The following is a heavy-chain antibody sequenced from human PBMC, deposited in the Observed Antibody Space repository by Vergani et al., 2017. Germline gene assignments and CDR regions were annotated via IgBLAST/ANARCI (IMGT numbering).Heavy chain of an antibody. Sequence: EVQLLESGGDLVQPGGSLRLSCVASGLTFIHYSMNWVRQAPGKGLEWFSSISGNNDDVYYADSVKGRFTISRANAKNSLYLDMSSLRAEDTAVYYCVRDVRVSRTWGQGTLVAVSS. CDR2: ISGNNDDV. V-gene: IGHV3-21*01. CDR1: GLTFIHYS. J-gene: IGHJ3*01. CDR3: VRDVRVSRT.